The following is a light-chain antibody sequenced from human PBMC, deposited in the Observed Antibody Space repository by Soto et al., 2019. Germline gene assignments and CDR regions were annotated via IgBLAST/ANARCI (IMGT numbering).Light chain of an antibody. CDR1: QIIITY. CDR2: AAS. V-gene: IGKV1-39*01. Sequence: GGGSIKKNSRASQIIITYLNWYQQKPGKAPKLLIFAASSLQSGVPPRFSGSGSGTHFTLAIGLRLPEDLVSHSIRLSATLPVEFGQGAKVDIK. CDR3: RLSATLPVE. J-gene: IGKJ1*01.